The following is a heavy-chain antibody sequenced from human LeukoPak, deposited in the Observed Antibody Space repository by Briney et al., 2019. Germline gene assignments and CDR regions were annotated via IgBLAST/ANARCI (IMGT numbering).Heavy chain of an antibody. CDR2: INPNTGAT. Sequence: ASVKVSCKASGGTFSSYAISWVRQAPGQGLEWMGWINPNTGATKYGQNFQGRVTLTRDTSIRTTFMELSSLRSDDTAVYYCARDERYCNGDNHYPDLGYWGQGTLVTVSS. CDR1: GGTFSSYA. V-gene: IGHV1-2*02. CDR3: ARDERYCNGDNHYPDLGY. J-gene: IGHJ4*02. D-gene: IGHD2-15*01.